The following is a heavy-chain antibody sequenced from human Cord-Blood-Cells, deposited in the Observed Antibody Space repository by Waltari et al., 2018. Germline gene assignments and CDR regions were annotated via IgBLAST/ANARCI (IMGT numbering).Heavy chain of an antibody. CDR2: IYSGGST. CDR1: GFTVRNNY. CDR3: ARDRSGYDGGMP. V-gene: IGHV3-53*01. D-gene: IGHD5-12*01. Sequence: EVQLVESGGGLIQPGGSLRLSCAASGFTVRNNYMSWVRQAPGKGLEWVSVIYSGGSTYYADSVKGRFTISRDNSKNTLYLQMNSLRAEDTAVYYCARDRSGYDGGMPWGQGTLVTISS. J-gene: IGHJ4*02.